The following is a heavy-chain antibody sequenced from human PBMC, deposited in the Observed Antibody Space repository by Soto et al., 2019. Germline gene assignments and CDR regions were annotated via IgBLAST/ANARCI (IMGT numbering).Heavy chain of an antibody. Sequence: QVQLVQSGAEVKKPGSSVKVSCKASGGTFSSYTISWVRQAPGQGLEWMGRIIPILGIANYAQKFQGRVTITADKSTSTAYMELSSLRSEDTAVYYCARVKGQWKDQDWGQGTLVTVSS. J-gene: IGHJ4*02. CDR1: GGTFSSYT. V-gene: IGHV1-69*02. CDR3: ARVKGQWKDQD. D-gene: IGHD6-19*01. CDR2: IIPILGIA.